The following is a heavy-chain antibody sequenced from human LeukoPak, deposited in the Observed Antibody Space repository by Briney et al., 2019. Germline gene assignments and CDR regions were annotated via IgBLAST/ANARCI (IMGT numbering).Heavy chain of an antibody. CDR1: GFTFSNYY. D-gene: IGHD4-17*01. Sequence: GESLRLSCAASGFTFSNYYMNWVRQAPGKGLEWVATIKQDGSEKYYVDSVRGRFTISRDNAKNSLYLQMNSLRAEDTAVYYCAGQMTTVTTSWYGMDVWGQGTTVTVSS. CDR3: AGQMTTVTTSWYGMDV. J-gene: IGHJ6*02. CDR2: IKQDGSEK. V-gene: IGHV3-7*01.